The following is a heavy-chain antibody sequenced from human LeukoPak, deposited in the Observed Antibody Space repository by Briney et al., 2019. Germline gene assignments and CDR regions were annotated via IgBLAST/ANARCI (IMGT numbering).Heavy chain of an antibody. CDR2: IWYDGSNK. CDR1: GFTFSSYC. CDR3: ARDVVPAAIGWFDP. Sequence: GRSLRLSCAASGFTFSSYCMHWVRQAPGKGLEGVAVIWYDGSNKYYADSVKGRFTISRDNSKNTLYLQMNSLRAEDTAVYYCARDVVPAAIGWFDPWGQGTLVTVSS. V-gene: IGHV3-33*01. D-gene: IGHD2-2*02. J-gene: IGHJ5*02.